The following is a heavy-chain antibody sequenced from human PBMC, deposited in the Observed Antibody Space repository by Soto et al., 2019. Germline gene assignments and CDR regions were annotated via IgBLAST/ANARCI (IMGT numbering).Heavy chain of an antibody. D-gene: IGHD5-12*01. CDR2: IKSKTDGGTT. CDR1: GFTFSNAW. V-gene: IGHV3-15*01. J-gene: IGHJ3*02. Sequence: GGSLRLSCAASGFTFSNAWMSWVHQAPGKGLEWVGRIKSKTDGGTTDYAAPVKGRFTISRDDSKNTLYLQMNSLKTEDTAVYYCTTDGWVIVATDAFDIWGQGTMVTVSS. CDR3: TTDGWVIVATDAFDI.